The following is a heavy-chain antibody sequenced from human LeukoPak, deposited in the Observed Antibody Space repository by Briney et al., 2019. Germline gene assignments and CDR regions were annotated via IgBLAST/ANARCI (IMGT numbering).Heavy chain of an antibody. Sequence: GGSLRLSCAASGFTFSSYGMHWVRQAPGKGLEWVSSISGSSSYIYYADSVKGRFSISRDNAKNSLYLQMNSLRAEDTAVYYCARDLLGWELHYFDYWGQGTLATVSS. V-gene: IGHV3-21*01. CDR1: GFTFSSYG. CDR2: ISGSSSYI. D-gene: IGHD1-26*01. J-gene: IGHJ4*02. CDR3: ARDLLGWELHYFDY.